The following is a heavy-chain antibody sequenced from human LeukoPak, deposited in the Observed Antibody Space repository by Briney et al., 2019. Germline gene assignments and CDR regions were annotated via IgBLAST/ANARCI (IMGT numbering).Heavy chain of an antibody. CDR1: GYIFSAYY. Sequence: GASVKVSCKASGYIFSAYYMHWVRQAPGQGLEWMRWINPNSGGTNYPQKFQGRVTMTRDTSISTAYMELSRLRSDDTAMYYCARGSFGTWTSYFDYWGQGTLVTVSS. D-gene: IGHD3-9*01. CDR2: INPNSGGT. J-gene: IGHJ4*02. CDR3: ARGSFGTWTSYFDY. V-gene: IGHV1-2*02.